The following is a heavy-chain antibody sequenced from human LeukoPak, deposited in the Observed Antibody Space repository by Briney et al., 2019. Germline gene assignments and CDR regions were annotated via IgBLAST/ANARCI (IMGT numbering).Heavy chain of an antibody. V-gene: IGHV7-4-1*02. J-gene: IGHJ4*02. CDR2: INTNTGTP. CDR1: GYAFTRYS. Sequence: ASVKVSCKASGYAFTRYSMNWVRQAPGQGLEWMGWINTNTGTPTYAQGFTGRFVFSLDTSVSTAFLQISSLKAEDAAVYYCASRKLGNDYWGQGTLVTVSS. CDR3: ASRKLGNDY. D-gene: IGHD7-27*01.